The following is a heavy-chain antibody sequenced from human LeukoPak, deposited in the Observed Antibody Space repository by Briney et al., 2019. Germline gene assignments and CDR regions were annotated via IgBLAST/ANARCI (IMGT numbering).Heavy chain of an antibody. Sequence: PSETLSLTXAVYGGSFSGYYWSWIRQPPGKGLEWIGEINHSGSTNYNPSLKSRVTISVDTSKNQFSLKLSSVTAADTAVYYCARGGATMIVVVIKAFDYWGQGTLVTVSS. V-gene: IGHV4-34*01. CDR1: GGSFSGYY. CDR2: INHSGST. CDR3: ARGGATMIVVVIKAFDY. J-gene: IGHJ4*02. D-gene: IGHD3-22*01.